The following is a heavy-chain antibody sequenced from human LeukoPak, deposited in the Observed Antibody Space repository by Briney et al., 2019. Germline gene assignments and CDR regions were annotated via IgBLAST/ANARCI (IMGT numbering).Heavy chain of an antibody. Sequence: GGSLRLSCAASGFTLSTYAMYWVRQAPGKGLEWVAVISYDGSNKYYADSVKGRFTISRDNSKNTLYLQMNSLRAEDTAVYYCARGMAGYYAFDIWGQGTMVTVSS. CDR3: ARGMAGYYAFDI. CDR1: GFTLSTYA. D-gene: IGHD3-22*01. CDR2: ISYDGSNK. J-gene: IGHJ3*02. V-gene: IGHV3-30*04.